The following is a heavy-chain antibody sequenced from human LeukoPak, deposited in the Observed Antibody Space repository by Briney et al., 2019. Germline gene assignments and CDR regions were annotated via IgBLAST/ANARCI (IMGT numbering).Heavy chain of an antibody. CDR2: IYYSGRT. V-gene: IGHV4-59*01. CDR3: ARDRGDGFHY. Sequence: WGTLSLTCTVSGGSISSFYWSWIRQPPGKGLEWVGYIYYSGRTDYNPSLMSRVTISVDTSKNQFSLKLSSVTAADTAVYYCARDRGDGFHYGGQGTLVSVSS. CDR1: GGSISSFY. D-gene: IGHD3-10*01. J-gene: IGHJ4*02.